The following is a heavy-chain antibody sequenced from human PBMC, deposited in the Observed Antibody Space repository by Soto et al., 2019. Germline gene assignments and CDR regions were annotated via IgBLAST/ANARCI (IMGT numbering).Heavy chain of an antibody. D-gene: IGHD3-22*01. CDR1: GYTFTSYG. Sequence: ASVKVSCKASGYTFTSYGISWVRQAPGQGLEWMGWISAYNGNTNYAQKLQGRVTMTTDTSTSTAYMELRSLRSDDTAVYYCARVGNYDNSGLHDGFYWGQGTLVTVSS. V-gene: IGHV1-18*01. J-gene: IGHJ4*02. CDR3: ARVGNYDNSGLHDGFY. CDR2: ISAYNGNT.